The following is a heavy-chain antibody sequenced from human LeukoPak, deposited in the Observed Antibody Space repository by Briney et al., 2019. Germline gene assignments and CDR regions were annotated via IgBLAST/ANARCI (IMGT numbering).Heavy chain of an antibody. V-gene: IGHV4-34*01. Sequence: SETLSLTCTVSGGSISSYYWSWIRQPPGKGLEWIGEINHSGSTNYNPSLKSRVTISVDTSKNQFSLKLSSVTAADTAVYYCARGLHGNSRLHYYYYYGMDVWGQGTTVTVSS. D-gene: IGHD2-15*01. CDR2: INHSGST. CDR1: GGSISSYY. CDR3: ARGLHGNSRLHYYYYYGMDV. J-gene: IGHJ6*02.